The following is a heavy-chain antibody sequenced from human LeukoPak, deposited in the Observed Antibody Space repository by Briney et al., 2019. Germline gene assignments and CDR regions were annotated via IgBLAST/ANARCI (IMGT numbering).Heavy chain of an antibody. V-gene: IGHV3-11*01. Sequence: TGGSLRLSSAASGFSFSDFYMSWIRQAPGMGLEWISYIGTRSNPIYYADSVKGRFTISRDDAKNSLYLQMNSLRDEDTAVYFCAREARGSGRDFDYWGQGILVTVSS. D-gene: IGHD1-26*01. CDR2: IGTRSNPI. CDR3: AREARGSGRDFDY. J-gene: IGHJ4*02. CDR1: GFSFSDFY.